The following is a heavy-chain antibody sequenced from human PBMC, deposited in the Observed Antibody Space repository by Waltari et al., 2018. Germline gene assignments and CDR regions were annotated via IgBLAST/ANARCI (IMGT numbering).Heavy chain of an antibody. CDR1: GWSFSGYY. J-gene: IGHJ4*02. CDR3: ARHVKYDILTGYYGYYFDY. D-gene: IGHD3-9*01. CDR2: INHSGST. Sequence: QVQLQQWGAGLLKPSETLSLTCAVYGWSFSGYYWSWIRQPPGKGLEWIGEINHSGSTNYNPSLKSRVTISVDTSKNQFSLKLSSVTAADTAVYYCARHVKYDILTGYYGYYFDYWGQGTLVTVSS. V-gene: IGHV4-34*01.